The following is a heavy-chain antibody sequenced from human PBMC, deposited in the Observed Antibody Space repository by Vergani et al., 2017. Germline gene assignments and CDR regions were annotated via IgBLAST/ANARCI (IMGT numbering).Heavy chain of an antibody. J-gene: IGHJ5*02. V-gene: IGHV3-15*01. CDR1: GFTFSNAW. Sequence: EVQLVESGGGLVKPGGSLRLSCAASGFTFSNAWMSWVRQAPGKGLEWVGRIKGKTDGGTTDYAAPVKGRFTISRDDSKNTLYLQMNSLKTEDTAVYYCTTDVRYGRRPGSWFDPWGQGTLVTVSS. D-gene: IGHD3-10*01. CDR3: TTDVRYGRRPGSWFDP. CDR2: IKGKTDGGTT.